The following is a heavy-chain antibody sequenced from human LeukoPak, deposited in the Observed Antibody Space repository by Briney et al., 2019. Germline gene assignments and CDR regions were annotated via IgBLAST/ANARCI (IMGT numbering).Heavy chain of an antibody. Sequence: SETLSLTCTVSGGSISSYYWSWIRQPPGKGLEWIGYFQYSGSPNYNPSLKSRVTISVETSKNQFSLKLSSVTTADTAMYYCARTVRGDYVDYWGQGTLVTVSS. CDR3: ARTVRGDYVDY. CDR2: FQYSGSP. D-gene: IGHD4-17*01. V-gene: IGHV4-59*01. J-gene: IGHJ4*02. CDR1: GGSISSYY.